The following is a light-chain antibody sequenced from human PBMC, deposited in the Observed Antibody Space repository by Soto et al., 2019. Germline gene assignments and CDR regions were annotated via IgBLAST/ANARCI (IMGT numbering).Light chain of an antibody. CDR1: QSISSY. CDR3: QQSYSTPVT. J-gene: IGKJ2*01. V-gene: IGKV1-39*01. CDR2: AAS. Sequence: DIQMTQSPSSLSASVGDRVTITCRASQSISSYLNWYQQKPGKAPKLLIYAASSLQSGVPSRFSGSGSGKDFTLTISSLQPEDFATYYCQQSYSTPVTFDQGTKLEIK.